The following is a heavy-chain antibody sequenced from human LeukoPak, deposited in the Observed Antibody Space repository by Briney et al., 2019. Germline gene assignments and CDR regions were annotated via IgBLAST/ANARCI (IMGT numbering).Heavy chain of an antibody. Sequence: PSETLSLTCTVSGGSTSSSSYSWGWIRQPPGKGLEWIGSIYYSGTTYYNPSLKSRVTISVDTSKIQFSLKLSSVAATDTAVYLCARLRFDFWSGYTHPYFDYWGQGTLVTVSS. V-gene: IGHV4-39*01. CDR3: ARLRFDFWSGYTHPYFDY. CDR2: IYYSGTT. CDR1: GGSTSSSSYS. J-gene: IGHJ4*02. D-gene: IGHD3-3*01.